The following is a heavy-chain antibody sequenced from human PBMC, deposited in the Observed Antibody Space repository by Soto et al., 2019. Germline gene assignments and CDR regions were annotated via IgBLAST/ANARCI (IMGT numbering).Heavy chain of an antibody. CDR2: IYYSGST. CDR3: ANSYGDYVPY. CDR1: GGSISSSTYY. J-gene: IGHJ4*02. D-gene: IGHD4-17*01. V-gene: IGHV4-39*01. Sequence: QLQLQESGPGLVKPSETLSLTCTVSGGSISSSTYYWGWIRQPPGKGLEWIGSIYYSGSTYYNPSLKSRVTISVDTSKNQFSLKLSSVTAADTPVYYCANSYGDYVPYWGQGTLVTVSS.